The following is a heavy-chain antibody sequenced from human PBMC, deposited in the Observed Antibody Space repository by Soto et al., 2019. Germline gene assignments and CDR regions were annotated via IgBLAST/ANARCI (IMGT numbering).Heavy chain of an antibody. J-gene: IGHJ4*02. Sequence: GGSLRLSCAASGFTFSDYYMSWIRQAPGKGLEWVSYISSSSSYTNYADSVKGRFTISRDNAKNSLYLQMNSLRAEDTAVYYCARDENPSGSYVNYWGQGTLVTVSS. CDR2: ISSSSSYT. D-gene: IGHD1-26*01. CDR3: ARDENPSGSYVNY. V-gene: IGHV3-11*06. CDR1: GFTFSDYY.